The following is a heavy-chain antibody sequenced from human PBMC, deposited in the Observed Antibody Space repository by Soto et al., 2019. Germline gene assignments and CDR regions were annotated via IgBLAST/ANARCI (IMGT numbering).Heavy chain of an antibody. V-gene: IGHV1-18*01. CDR2: ISTSNGNT. CDR1: GYTFITYG. Sequence: QVQLVQSGAEVKKPGASVTVSCKTSGYTFITYGISWVRQAPVQVLEWMGWISTSNGNTKYTQKLQDRVTMTTDTSTSTAYMELRSLRSDDTAVYYCARDRSPYGDYHGYLGQGTLVTVSS. D-gene: IGHD4-17*01. CDR3: ARDRSPYGDYHGY. J-gene: IGHJ4*02.